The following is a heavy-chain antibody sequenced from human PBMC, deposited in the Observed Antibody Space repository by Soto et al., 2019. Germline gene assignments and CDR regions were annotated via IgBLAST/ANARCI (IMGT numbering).Heavy chain of an antibody. CDR1: GYTFTGYY. Sequence: QVQLVQSGAEVKKPGASVKVSCKASGYTFTGYYMHWVRQAPGQGLEWMGWINPNSGGTNYAQKFQGWVTRTRDTSISTAYMELSRLRSDDTAVYYCARAGLSSPGDNWFDPWGQGTLVTVSS. CDR2: INPNSGGT. V-gene: IGHV1-2*04. CDR3: ARAGLSSPGDNWFDP. J-gene: IGHJ5*02. D-gene: IGHD6-6*01.